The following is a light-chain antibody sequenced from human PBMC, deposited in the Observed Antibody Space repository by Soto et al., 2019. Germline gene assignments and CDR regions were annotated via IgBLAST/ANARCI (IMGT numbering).Light chain of an antibody. V-gene: IGLV2-8*01. J-gene: IGLJ1*01. CDR1: SRDVGAYEY. CDR3: ASYAGSSFYV. CDR2: HVT. Sequence: QSALTQPPSASGSPGQSVTISCTGTSRDVGAYEYVSWYQQHPGKAPKLIIYHVTKRPSGVPDRFSASKSGNTASLTVSGLQAEDEVDYYCASYAGSSFYVFGTGTKLTVL.